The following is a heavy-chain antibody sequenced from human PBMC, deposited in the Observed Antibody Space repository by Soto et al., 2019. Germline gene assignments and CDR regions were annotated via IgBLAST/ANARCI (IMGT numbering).Heavy chain of an antibody. D-gene: IGHD6-13*01. CDR2: ISYDGSTI. V-gene: IGHV3-30*03. CDR3: ARDLGSSWYPEYFQH. Sequence: PGGSLRLSCAASGFTFSSYGMHWVRQAPGKGLEWVAVISYDGSTIYYADSVKGRFTISRDNAKNSLYLQMNSLRAEDTAVYYCARDLGSSWYPEYFQHWGQGTLVTVSS. J-gene: IGHJ1*01. CDR1: GFTFSSYG.